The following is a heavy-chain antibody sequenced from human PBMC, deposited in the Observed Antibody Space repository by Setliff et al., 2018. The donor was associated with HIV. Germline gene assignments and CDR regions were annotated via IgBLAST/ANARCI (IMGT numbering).Heavy chain of an antibody. CDR2: MNPNSGNT. D-gene: IGHD3-22*01. CDR3: ARGGQWLLRETGFDP. CDR1: GYYFATYD. J-gene: IGHJ5*02. V-gene: IGHV1-8*03. Sequence: ASVKVSCKPSGYYFATYDINWVRQATGQGLEWMGWMNPNSGNTGYAQKFQGRVTITRNTSISTAYMELSSLRSEDTAVYYCARGGQWLLRETGFDPWGQGTLVTVSS.